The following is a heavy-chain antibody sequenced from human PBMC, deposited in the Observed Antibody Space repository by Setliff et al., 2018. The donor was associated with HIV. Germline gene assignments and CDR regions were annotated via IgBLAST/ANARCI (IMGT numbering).Heavy chain of an antibody. D-gene: IGHD2-21*01. CDR2: AGSADYGGNA. CDR1: GYSISSGYY. Sequence: TLSLTCAVSGYSISSGYYWGWIRQPPGKGLEWIGSAGSADYGGNAYYNPSLKSRVTISVATSKNQFSLKLTSVTAADTAVYYCARSYCGGGLCFRGLDLWGQGTTVTVSS. J-gene: IGHJ6*02. CDR3: ARSYCGGGLCFRGLDL. V-gene: IGHV4-38-2*01.